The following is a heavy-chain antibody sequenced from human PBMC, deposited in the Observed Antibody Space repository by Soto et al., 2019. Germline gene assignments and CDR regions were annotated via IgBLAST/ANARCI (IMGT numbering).Heavy chain of an antibody. D-gene: IGHD3-10*01. V-gene: IGHV1-69*08. Sequence: QVQLVQSGAEVKKPGSSVNVSCKASGGTFSSYTISWVRQAPGQGLEWMGRIIPTLGIANYAQKFQGRVTITADKSTSTAYMELSSLRSEDTAVYYCARDVYYYGSGSDRWFDPGGQGTLVTVAS. J-gene: IGHJ5*02. CDR1: GGTFSSYT. CDR2: IIPTLGIA. CDR3: ARDVYYYGSGSDRWFDP.